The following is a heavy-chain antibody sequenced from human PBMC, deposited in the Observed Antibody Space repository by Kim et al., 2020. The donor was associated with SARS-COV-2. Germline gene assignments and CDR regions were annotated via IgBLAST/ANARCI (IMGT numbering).Heavy chain of an antibody. V-gene: IGHV1-2*02. D-gene: IGHD5-18*01. J-gene: IGHJ4*02. CDR1: GYTFTGYY. CDR3: ARTVFPNTAPDY. Sequence: ASVNVSCKASGYTFTGYYMHWVRQAPGQGLEWMGWINPNSGGTNYAQKFQGRVTMTRDTSISTAYMELSRLRSDDTAVYYCARTVFPNTAPDYWGQGTLVTVSS. CDR2: INPNSGGT.